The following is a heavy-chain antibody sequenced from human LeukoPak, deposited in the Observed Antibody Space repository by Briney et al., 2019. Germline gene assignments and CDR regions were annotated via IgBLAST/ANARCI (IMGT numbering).Heavy chain of an antibody. CDR1: GGSMSVHY. CDR2: IYYTGAT. J-gene: IGHJ4*02. CDR3: ARIYLVYYGSESYKYYFDY. V-gene: IGHV4-59*11. D-gene: IGHD3-10*01. Sequence: SETLSLTCTVSGGSMSVHYWIWIRQTPGKGLEWIGHIYYTGATTYNPSLKSPVSISVDTCKNQFSLRLTSVTAADTAVYFCARIYLVYYGSESYKYYFDYWGQGMLVTVSS.